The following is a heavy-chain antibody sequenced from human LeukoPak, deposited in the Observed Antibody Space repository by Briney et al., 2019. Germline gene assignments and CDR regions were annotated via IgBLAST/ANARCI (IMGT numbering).Heavy chain of an antibody. CDR2: ISYSGRT. Sequence: SETLSLTCTVSDGSISSNSYYWGWIRQPPGKGLEWIGSISYSGRTYYNPSLESRVTISVDASKNQFSLELNSVTAADTAVYYCARGWSPLLVPAAYIWVFDYWGQGTLVTVSS. CDR1: DGSISSNSYY. CDR3: ARGWSPLLVPAAYIWVFDY. J-gene: IGHJ4*02. D-gene: IGHD2-2*01. V-gene: IGHV4-39*01.